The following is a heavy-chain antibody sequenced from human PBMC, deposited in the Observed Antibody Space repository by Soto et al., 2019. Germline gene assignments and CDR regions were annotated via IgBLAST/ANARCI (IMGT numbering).Heavy chain of an antibody. Sequence: QVQLQESGPGLVKPSETLSLSCTVSGGSISSYYWSWFRQSPGKRMEWIGYVHHSWGSSYNPSLQRRVAISLDASKSQFSLTVTSVTATDTAVYYCARQGFGPLHGLVDVWGQGTTVTVSS. D-gene: IGHD3-10*01. CDR2: VHHSWGS. CDR3: ARQGFGPLHGLVDV. CDR1: GGSISSYY. J-gene: IGHJ6*02. V-gene: IGHV4-59*08.